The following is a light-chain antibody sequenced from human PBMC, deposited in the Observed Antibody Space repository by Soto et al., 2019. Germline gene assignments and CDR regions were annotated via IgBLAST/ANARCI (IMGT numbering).Light chain of an antibody. CDR3: CSSAGSYYV. CDR2: DVS. J-gene: IGLJ1*01. V-gene: IGLV2-11*01. Sequence: QSALTQPRSVSGSPGQSVTISCTGTSSDVGGYNYVSWYQQHPGKAPKLMIYDVSKRPSGVPDRFSGSKSGNTASLTISGLQDEDEADYYCCSSAGSYYVFGTGTKLTVL. CDR1: SSDVGGYNY.